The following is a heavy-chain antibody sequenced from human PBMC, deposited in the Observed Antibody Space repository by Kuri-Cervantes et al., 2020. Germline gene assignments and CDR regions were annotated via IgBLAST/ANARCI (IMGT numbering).Heavy chain of an antibody. D-gene: IGHD2-15*01. V-gene: IGHV1-69*06. CDR1: GGTFSSYA. J-gene: IGHJ5*02. CDR3: ATGPGSCSSGSCYDADWFDP. CDR2: IIPIFGPA. Sequence: SVKVSCKASGGTFSSYAISWVRQAPGQGLEWMGGIIPIFGPANYAQKFQGRVTITADKSTSTAYMELSSLRSEDTAVYYCATGPGSCSSGSCYDADWFDPWGQGTLVTVSS.